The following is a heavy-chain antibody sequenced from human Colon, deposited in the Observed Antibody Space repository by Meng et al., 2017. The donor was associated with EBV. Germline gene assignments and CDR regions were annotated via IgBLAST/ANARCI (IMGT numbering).Heavy chain of an antibody. CDR1: GGSFSGYV. CDR3: ARVPTTGYKDH. Sequence: LHQLCAGLLKTSGTLSLTCTVNGGSFSGYVWMWVRQPPGKGMEWIGEVSHPGSANYNPSLKSRVTISVDASEKQFSLRLTSVTAADSAVYYCARVPTTGYKDHWGQGTLVTASS. J-gene: IGHJ4*02. CDR2: VSHPGSA. D-gene: IGHD3-9*01. V-gene: IGHV4-34*01.